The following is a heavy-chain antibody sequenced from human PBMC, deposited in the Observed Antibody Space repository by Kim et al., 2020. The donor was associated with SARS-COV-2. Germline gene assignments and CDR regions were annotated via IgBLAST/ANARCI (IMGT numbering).Heavy chain of an antibody. D-gene: IGHD6-13*01. J-gene: IGHJ6*02. Sequence: SVKVSCKASGFTFTSSAMQWVRQARGQRLEWIGWIVVGSGNTNYAQKFQERVTITRDMSTSTAYMELSSLRSEDTAVYYCAADAMYSSSWYDYYGMDVWGQGTTVTVSS. CDR3: AADAMYSSSWYDYYGMDV. CDR1: GFTFTSSA. CDR2: IVVGSGNT. V-gene: IGHV1-58*02.